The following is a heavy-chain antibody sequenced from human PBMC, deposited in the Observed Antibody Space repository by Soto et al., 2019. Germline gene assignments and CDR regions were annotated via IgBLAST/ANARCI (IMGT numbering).Heavy chain of an antibody. J-gene: IGHJ6*02. D-gene: IGHD6-13*01. V-gene: IGHV4-31*03. CDR3: ARDLQPIAAAGMDV. CDR1: GGSISSGGYY. CDR2: IYYSGST. Sequence: QVQLQESGPGLVKPSQTLSLTCTVSGGSISSGGYYWSWIRQHPGKGLEWIGYIYYSGSTYYNPSLKSRVTXXVXTXXNQFSLKLSSVTAADTAVYYCARDLQPIAAAGMDVWGQGTTVTVSS.